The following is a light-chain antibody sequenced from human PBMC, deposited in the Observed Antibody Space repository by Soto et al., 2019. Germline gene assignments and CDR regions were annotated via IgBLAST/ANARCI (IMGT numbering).Light chain of an antibody. CDR1: RGIGDI. J-gene: IGKJ4*02. CDR3: QPYNKRPLT. V-gene: IGKV3-15*01. CDR2: DTS. Sequence: EVVMTQSPATRSWSPGEGCTLSCRARRGIGDISAWYQHQPGQPPSLLICDTSTRATGLTARSSGRRSGTGFTLTINLLQSEDSAVYYCQPYNKRPLTFGSGTKVDIK.